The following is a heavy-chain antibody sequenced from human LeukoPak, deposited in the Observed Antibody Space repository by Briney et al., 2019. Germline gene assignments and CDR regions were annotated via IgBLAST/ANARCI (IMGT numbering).Heavy chain of an antibody. V-gene: IGHV3-23*01. D-gene: IGHD4-17*01. CDR2: LVDTGST. CDR3: AKDDVTGFGDYDAFDI. CDR1: GFTLSRYA. Sequence: GGTLRLSCAASGFTLSRYAMSWVRQAPGKGLEGVAALVDTGSTYYIDSVKGRFTISRDNSKTAMFLQMPSLRAEDTAVYFCAKDDVTGFGDYDAFDIWGQGTLVTVSS. J-gene: IGHJ3*02.